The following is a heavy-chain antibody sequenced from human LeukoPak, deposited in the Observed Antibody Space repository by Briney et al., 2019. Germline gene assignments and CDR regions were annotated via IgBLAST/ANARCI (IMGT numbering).Heavy chain of an antibody. CDR3: ARDPKQWLGRGLGY. Sequence: GGSLRLSCAASGFTFSSYWMHWVRQAPGKGLVWVSRINSDGSSTSYADSVKGRFTISRDNAKNTLYLQMNSLRAEDTAVYYCARDPKQWLGRGLGYWGQGTLVTASS. J-gene: IGHJ4*02. V-gene: IGHV3-74*01. CDR2: INSDGSST. D-gene: IGHD6-19*01. CDR1: GFTFSSYW.